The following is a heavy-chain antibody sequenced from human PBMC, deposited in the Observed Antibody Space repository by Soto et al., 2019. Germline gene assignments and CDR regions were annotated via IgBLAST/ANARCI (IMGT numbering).Heavy chain of an antibody. CDR1: GFTFSSYG. CDR3: AKSGAVGGYYDSSGPRDY. J-gene: IGHJ4*02. CDR2: ISYDGSNK. Sequence: GGSLRLSCAASGFTFSSYGMHWVRQAPGKGLEWVAVISYDGSNKYYADSVKGRFTISRDNSKNTLYLQMNSLRAEDTAVYYCAKSGAVGGYYDSSGPRDYWGQGTLVTVSS. V-gene: IGHV3-30*18. D-gene: IGHD3-22*01.